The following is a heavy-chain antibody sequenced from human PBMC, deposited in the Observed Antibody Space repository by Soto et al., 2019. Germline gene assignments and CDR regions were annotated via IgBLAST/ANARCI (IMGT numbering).Heavy chain of an antibody. Sequence: ALVKVSCKASGYTFTGYYMHWVRQAPGQGLEWMGWINPNSGGTNYAQKFQGWVTMTRDTSVSTAYMELSRLRSDDAAVYYCGRQAQLVPAAKANQDAFDIWGQGTMVTVSS. CDR1: GYTFTGYY. CDR3: GRQAQLVPAAKANQDAFDI. CDR2: INPNSGGT. D-gene: IGHD2-2*01. V-gene: IGHV1-2*04. J-gene: IGHJ3*02.